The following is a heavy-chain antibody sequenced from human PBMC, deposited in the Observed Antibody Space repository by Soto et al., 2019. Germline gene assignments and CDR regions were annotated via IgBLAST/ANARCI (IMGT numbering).Heavy chain of an antibody. J-gene: IGHJ4*02. CDR3: TTDGPPWDGSGSYWPDY. CDR2: IKSKTDGGTT. CDR1: RFTFSDYY. V-gene: IGHV3-15*01. D-gene: IGHD3-10*01. Sequence: GGSLRLSSAASRFTFSDYYMTWIRQAPGKGLEWVGRIKSKTDGGTTDYAAPVKGRFTISRDDSKNTLYLQMNSLKTEDTAVYYCTTDGPPWDGSGSYWPDYWGQGTLVTVSS.